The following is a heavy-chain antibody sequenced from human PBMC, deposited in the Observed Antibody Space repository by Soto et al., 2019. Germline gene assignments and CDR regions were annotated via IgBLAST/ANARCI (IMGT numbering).Heavy chain of an antibody. CDR2: IIPIGGTP. D-gene: IGHD3-22*01. Sequence: QVQLVQSGAEVKKPGSSVKVSCKASGRTFNNYAISWVRQAPGIGFEWLGVIIPIGGTPEHAQKFQGRVTISADESTYTAYMELSSLRSEDTAVYYCATNYYDGNGHYFIFEHWGQGTLVTVSS. CDR3: ATNYYDGNGHYFIFEH. CDR1: GRTFNNYA. V-gene: IGHV1-69*01. J-gene: IGHJ4*02.